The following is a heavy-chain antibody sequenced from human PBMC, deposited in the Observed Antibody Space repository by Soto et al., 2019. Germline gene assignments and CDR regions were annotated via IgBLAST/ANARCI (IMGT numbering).Heavy chain of an antibody. J-gene: IGHJ4*02. Sequence: QVQLVQSGAEVKKPGASVTVSCKASGYTFSRHGISWVRQAPGQGLELMAWSGNTNSAQKFQGRLTLTTNPSTRTAYMELQSLRSDETAVYYCARGADDFSSGYYYEYWGQGTLVTVSS. D-gene: IGHD3-3*01. CDR1: GYTFSRHG. CDR2: SGNT. CDR3: ARGADDFSSGYYYEY. V-gene: IGHV1-18*04.